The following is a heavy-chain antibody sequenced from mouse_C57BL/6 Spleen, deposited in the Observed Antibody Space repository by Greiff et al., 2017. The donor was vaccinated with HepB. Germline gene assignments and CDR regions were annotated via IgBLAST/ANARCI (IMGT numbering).Heavy chain of an antibody. CDR2: INYDGSST. CDR1: GFTFSDYY. D-gene: IGHD1-1*01. Sequence: DVMLVESEGGLVQPGSSMKLSCTASGFTFSDYYMAWVRQVPEKGLEWVANINYDGSSTYYLDSLKSRFIISRDNAKNILYLQMSSLKSEDTATYYCARDPYGSSPYWYFDVWGTGTTVTVSS. V-gene: IGHV5-16*01. CDR3: ARDPYGSSPYWYFDV. J-gene: IGHJ1*03.